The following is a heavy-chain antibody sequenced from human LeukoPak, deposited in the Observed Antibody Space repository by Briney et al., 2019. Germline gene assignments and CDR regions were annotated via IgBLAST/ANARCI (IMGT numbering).Heavy chain of an antibody. D-gene: IGHD3-22*01. CDR3: ATVHSSGYNLRSFDY. Sequence: ASVKVSCKVSGYTLTELSMHWVRQAPGKGLEWMGGFDPEDGETIYAQKFQGRVTMTEDTSTDTAYMELSSLRSEDTAVYYCATVHSSGYNLRSFDYWGQGTLVTVSS. CDR2: FDPEDGET. J-gene: IGHJ4*02. CDR1: GYTLTELS. V-gene: IGHV1-24*01.